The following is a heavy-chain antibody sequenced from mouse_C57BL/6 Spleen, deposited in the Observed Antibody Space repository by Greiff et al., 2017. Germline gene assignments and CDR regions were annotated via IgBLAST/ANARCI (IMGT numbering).Heavy chain of an antibody. CDR1: GYSITSGYY. V-gene: IGHV3-6*01. D-gene: IGHD2-3*01. Sequence: DVHLVESGPGLVKPSQSLSLTCSVTGYSITSGYYWNWIRQFPGNKLEWMGYISYDGSNNYNPSLKNRISITRDTSKNQFFLKLNSVTTEDTATYYCAREDGYPFDYWGQGTTLTVSS. J-gene: IGHJ2*01. CDR3: AREDGYPFDY. CDR2: ISYDGSN.